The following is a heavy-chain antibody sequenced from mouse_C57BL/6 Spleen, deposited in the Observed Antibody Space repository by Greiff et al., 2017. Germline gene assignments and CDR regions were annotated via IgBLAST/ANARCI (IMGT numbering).Heavy chain of an antibody. CDR1: GYSITSDY. D-gene: IGHD1-1*01. J-gene: IGHJ1*03. Sequence: EVKLVESGPGLAKPSQTLSLTCSVTGYSITSDYWNWIRKFPGNKLEYMGYISYSGSTYYNPSLKSRISITRDTSKNQYYLQLNSVTTEDTATYYCARGITTVVAPPGYFDVWGTGTTVTVSS. CDR2: ISYSGST. CDR3: ARGITTVVAPPGYFDV. V-gene: IGHV3-8*01.